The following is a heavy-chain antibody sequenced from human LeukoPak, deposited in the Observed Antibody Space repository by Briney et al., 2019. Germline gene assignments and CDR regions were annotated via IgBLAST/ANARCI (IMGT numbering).Heavy chain of an antibody. J-gene: IGHJ4*02. CDR1: GGSISSSTYY. V-gene: IGHV4-39*07. Sequence: PSETLSLTCTVSGGSISSSTYYWGWIRQPPGKGLEWIGSVYYSGSTYYNPSLQSRVTMSVDTSKNQFSLKLTSVTAADTAVYYCARVLGWAAFDYWGQGTLVTVSS. CDR3: ARVLGWAAFDY. D-gene: IGHD2-15*01. CDR2: VYYSGST.